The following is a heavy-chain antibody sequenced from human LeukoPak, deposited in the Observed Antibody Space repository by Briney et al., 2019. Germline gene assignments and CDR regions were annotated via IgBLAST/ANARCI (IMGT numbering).Heavy chain of an antibody. CDR3: ARQSSDCSSTSCYLSWFDP. J-gene: IGHJ5*02. CDR1: GYRFTSYW. CDR2: IYPGDSDT. Sequence: GESLKISCKGSGYRFTSYWIGWVRQMPGKGLEWMGIIYPGDSDTRYSPSFQGQVTISADKSISTASLQWSSLKASDTALHYCARQSSDCSSTSCYLSWFDPWGQGTLVTVSS. D-gene: IGHD2-2*01. V-gene: IGHV5-51*01.